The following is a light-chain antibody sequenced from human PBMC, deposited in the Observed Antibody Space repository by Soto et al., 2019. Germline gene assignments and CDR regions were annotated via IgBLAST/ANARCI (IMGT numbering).Light chain of an antibody. CDR2: ATS. V-gene: IGKV3-20*01. J-gene: IGKJ1*01. CDR1: QSVTSTY. Sequence: EIVLAQSPGTLSLSPGERATLSCRASQSVTSTYLAWYQQRPGQAPRLLFYATSSRAIGVPDRFTGSGSGTDFTLTISRLEPEDFAVYYCQQYNNWPPMWTFGQGTKVDIK. CDR3: QQYNNWPPMWT.